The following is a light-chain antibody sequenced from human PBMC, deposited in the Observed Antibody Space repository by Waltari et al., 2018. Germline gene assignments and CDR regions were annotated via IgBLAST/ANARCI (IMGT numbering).Light chain of an antibody. CDR1: QSVLYSSNNKNY. CDR2: WAS. CDR3: QQYYSIPQT. J-gene: IGKJ2*01. Sequence: IVMTQSPDSLAVSMGEGATTTSKSNQSVLYSSNNKNYLAWYQQKPGQPPKLLIFWASTRESGVPDRFSGSGSGTDFTLTISSLQAEDVALYYCQQYYSIPQTFGQGTKLEI. V-gene: IGKV4-1*01.